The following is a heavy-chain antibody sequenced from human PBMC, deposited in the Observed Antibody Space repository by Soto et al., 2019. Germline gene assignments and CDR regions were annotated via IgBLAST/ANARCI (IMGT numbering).Heavy chain of an antibody. V-gene: IGHV4-30-4*01. CDR3: ARGPSGDKVDY. D-gene: IGHD7-27*01. Sequence: SETLSLTCTVSGGSIRSDDSFWSWIRQSPGRGLEWIGHIYNGGTTYINPSLRSRLSISVDTSRTQFSLDLTSVTAADTAVYYCARGPSGDKVDYRGQGALVTVSS. CDR2: IYNGGTT. CDR1: GGSIRSDDSF. J-gene: IGHJ4*02.